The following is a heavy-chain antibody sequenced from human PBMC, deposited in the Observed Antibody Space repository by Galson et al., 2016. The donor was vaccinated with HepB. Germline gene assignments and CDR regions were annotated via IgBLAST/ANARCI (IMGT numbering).Heavy chain of an antibody. CDR2: ISYDGSDK. Sequence: SLRLSCAASGFTFSSYTMHRVRQAPGKGLEWVAVISYDGSDKYYADSVKGRFTISRDNSKNTLYLQMNSLRAEDTAVYYCASSDYDILTGYYNVPYWGQGTLVTVSS. V-gene: IGHV3-30*04. CDR3: ASSDYDILTGYYNVPY. CDR1: GFTFSSYT. J-gene: IGHJ4*02. D-gene: IGHD3-9*01.